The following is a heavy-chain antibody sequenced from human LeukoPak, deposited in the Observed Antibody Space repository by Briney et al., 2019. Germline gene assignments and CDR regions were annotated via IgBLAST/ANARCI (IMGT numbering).Heavy chain of an antibody. J-gene: IGHJ4*02. CDR3: AKKPDYDYGDYFYSRFDY. D-gene: IGHD4-17*01. CDR1: GFTFSSYA. CDR2: ISGSGGST. V-gene: IGHV3-23*01. Sequence: TGGSLRLSCAASGFTFSSYAMSWVRQAPGKGLEWVSAISGSGGSTYYADSVKGRFTISRDNSKNTLYLRMNSLRAEDTAVYYCAKKPDYDYGDYFYSRFDYWGQGTLVTVSS.